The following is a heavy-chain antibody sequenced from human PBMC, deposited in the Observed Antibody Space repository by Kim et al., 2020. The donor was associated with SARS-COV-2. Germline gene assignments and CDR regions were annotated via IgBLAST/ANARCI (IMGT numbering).Heavy chain of an antibody. D-gene: IGHD3-9*01. J-gene: IGHJ4*02. V-gene: IGHV4-4*02. Sequence: KSRVTISVDKSKNQFSLKLSSVTAADTAVYYCARWYYDILTGPVYFDYWGQGTLVTVSS. CDR3: ARWYYDILTGPVYFDY.